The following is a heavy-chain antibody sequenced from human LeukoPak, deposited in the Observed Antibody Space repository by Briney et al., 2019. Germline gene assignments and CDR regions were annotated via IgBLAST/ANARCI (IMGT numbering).Heavy chain of an antibody. D-gene: IGHD1-26*01. CDR2: VHARVTT. CDR1: GGSISNYY. V-gene: IGHV4-4*07. J-gene: IGHJ5*02. Sequence: SETLSLTCSVSGGSISNYYWNWIRQPAGKGLEWIGRVHARVTTKYNPSLNSRVTMSLDTSRIQFSLKLYSVTAADTAVYYCTRGGVPGAGNWFDPWSQGTLVTVSS. CDR3: TRGGVPGAGNWFDP.